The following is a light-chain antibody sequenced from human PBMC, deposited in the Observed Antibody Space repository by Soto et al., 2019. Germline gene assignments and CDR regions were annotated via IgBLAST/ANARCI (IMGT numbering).Light chain of an antibody. CDR2: GNI. J-gene: IGLJ2*01. Sequence: QLVLTQPPSVSGAPGQRVTISCTGSSSNIGAGYEVHWYQQLPGTAPKLLIYGNIYRPSGVPDRFSGSKSGTSVSLAITGLQAEDDAEYHCQCYDSSLSGVVCGGGTKLTVL. CDR3: QCYDSSLSGVV. V-gene: IGLV1-40*01. CDR1: SSNIGAGYE.